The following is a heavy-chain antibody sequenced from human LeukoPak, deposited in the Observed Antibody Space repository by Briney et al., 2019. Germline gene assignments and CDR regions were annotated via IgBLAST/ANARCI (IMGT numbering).Heavy chain of an antibody. CDR2: IKQDGSEQ. CDR3: ARVGMSGSYPFDY. J-gene: IGHJ4*02. D-gene: IGHD1-26*01. Sequence: PGGSLRLSCAASGFTFNSYWMTWVRQAPGRGLEWLANIKQDGSEQYYVDSVKGRFTISRDNAKNSLYLQMNSLRAGDTAVYYCARVGMSGSYPFDYWGQGSLVTVSS. V-gene: IGHV3-7*05. CDR1: GFTFNSYW.